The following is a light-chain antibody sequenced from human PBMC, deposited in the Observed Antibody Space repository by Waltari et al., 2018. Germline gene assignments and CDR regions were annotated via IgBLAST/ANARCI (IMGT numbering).Light chain of an antibody. CDR3: MQALRSPWT. V-gene: IGKV2-28*01. Sequence: DIVMTQSPPSLPVIPGEPASLTCTSSQSLLDSEGYNYVNWYLQKPGQSPQPLLYGVSIRASGVPDRFSGSGSGTHFTLKISRVEADDVGLYYCMQALRSPWTFGQGTRLDMK. J-gene: IGKJ1*01. CDR1: QSLLDSEGYNY. CDR2: GVS.